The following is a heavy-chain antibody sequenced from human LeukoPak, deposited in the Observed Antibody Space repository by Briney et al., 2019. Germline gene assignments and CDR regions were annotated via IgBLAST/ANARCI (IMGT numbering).Heavy chain of an antibody. D-gene: IGHD3-22*01. CDR1: GFTFDDYG. J-gene: IGHJ3*02. V-gene: IGHV3-20*01. CDR3: ARADYYDSTVAFDI. Sequence: GGSLRLSCAASGFTFDDYGMSWVRQAPGKGLEWVSGINWNGGSTGYADSVKGRSTISRDNAKSSLYLQMNSLRAEDTALYHCARADYYDSTVAFDIWGQGAMVTVSS. CDR2: INWNGGST.